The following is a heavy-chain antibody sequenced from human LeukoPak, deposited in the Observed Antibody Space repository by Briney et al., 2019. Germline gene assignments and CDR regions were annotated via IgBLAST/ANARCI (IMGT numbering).Heavy chain of an antibody. CDR1: GFIFSSSS. J-gene: IGHJ4*02. D-gene: IGHD3-16*01. V-gene: IGHV3-48*01. CDR3: ARGDPFGDY. Sequence: GGSLRLSCVASGFIFSSSSMNWVRQAPGKGLEGVSYIGTSSSTIYYADSVKGRFTISRDNAKNSLYLQMNSLRAEDTAVYYCARGDPFGDYWGQGTLVTVSS. CDR2: IGTSSSTI.